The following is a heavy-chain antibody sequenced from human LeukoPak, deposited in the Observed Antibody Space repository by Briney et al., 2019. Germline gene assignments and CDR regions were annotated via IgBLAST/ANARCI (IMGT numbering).Heavy chain of an antibody. CDR3: ARGGGGATSWFDP. J-gene: IGHJ5*02. CDR2: VNHSGGT. CDR1: GGSFSDYH. D-gene: IGHD1-26*01. V-gene: IGHV4-34*01. Sequence: SETLSLTCAVYGGSFSDYHWTWIRHPPGKGLEWIGEVNHSGGTNYNPSLKSRVTISVDTSKNQVSLKMNSVTAAATAVYYCARGGGGATSWFDPWGQGTLVTVSS.